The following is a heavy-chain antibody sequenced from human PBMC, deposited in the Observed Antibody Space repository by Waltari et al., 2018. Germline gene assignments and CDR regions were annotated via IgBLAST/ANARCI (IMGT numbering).Heavy chain of an antibody. CDR1: GFTFKNYG. V-gene: IGHV3-23*01. Sequence: EVQLLESGGGLVQPGGSLRVSCAASGFTFKNYGMTWVRQAPGKCREWVSSITSSSDVSSYYADSVNGRFTISRDNSKNTLHLQMNSLRAEDTAIYFCAKDLDDYSDALDVWGQGTMVTVSS. J-gene: IGHJ3*01. CDR2: ITSSSDVSS. CDR3: AKDLDDYSDALDV. D-gene: IGHD2-15*01.